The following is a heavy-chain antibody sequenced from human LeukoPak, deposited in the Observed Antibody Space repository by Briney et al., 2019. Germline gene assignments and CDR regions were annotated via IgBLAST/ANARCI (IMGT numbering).Heavy chain of an antibody. D-gene: IGHD5-18*01. CDR3: AITRRDTIFDH. CDR2: IYYSGST. V-gene: IGHV4-34*01. J-gene: IGHJ4*02. Sequence: SETLSLTCAVYGGSFSGYYWSWIRQPPGKGLEWIGSIYYSGSTYYNPSLKSRATISVDTSKNHFSLRLNSLTAADTAVYYCAITRRDTIFDHWGQGALVSVSS. CDR1: GGSFSGYY.